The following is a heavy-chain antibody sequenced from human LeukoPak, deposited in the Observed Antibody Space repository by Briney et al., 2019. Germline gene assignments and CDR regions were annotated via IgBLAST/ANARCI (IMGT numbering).Heavy chain of an antibody. CDR1: GFTFGTHA. CDR3: AKLAGISGWYVYYFDY. J-gene: IGHJ4*02. CDR2: MSGSGDTT. Sequence: GGSLRLSCAASGFTFGTHAMTWVRQAPGKGLEWVSGMSGSGDTTYYADSVKGRFTISRDNSKNTLFLQMNSLRAEDTAVYYCAKLAGISGWYVYYFDYWSQGTLVTVS. V-gene: IGHV3-23*01. D-gene: IGHD6-19*01.